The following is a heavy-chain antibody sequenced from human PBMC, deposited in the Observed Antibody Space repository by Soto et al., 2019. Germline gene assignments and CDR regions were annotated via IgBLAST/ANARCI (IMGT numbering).Heavy chain of an antibody. Sequence: EVQLVESGGAVVQPGGSLRLSFAASGFTFDDFSMHWVRQAPGKGLEWVSLIGRDGIYTYYADSVKGRFTISRDNSKNSLYLRMNSLTTEDTAFYFCAKEKHDASWTSFDYWGQGTLVTVSS. D-gene: IGHD2-2*01. CDR2: IGRDGIYT. CDR1: GFTFDDFS. V-gene: IGHV3-43*01. J-gene: IGHJ4*02. CDR3: AKEKHDASWTSFDY.